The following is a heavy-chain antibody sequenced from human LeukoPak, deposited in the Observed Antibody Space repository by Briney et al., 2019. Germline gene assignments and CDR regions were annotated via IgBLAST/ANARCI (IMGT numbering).Heavy chain of an antibody. D-gene: IGHD3-16*02. CDR2: IKSSSTTI. Sequence: GGSLRLSCTASRFTFNSYNMNWVRQAPGKGLEWVSYIKSSSTTIYYADSVKGRFTISRDNAKNSLYLQMNSLRAEDTAVYYCASWESLDLFDYWGQGTLVTVSS. CDR1: RFTFNSYN. CDR3: ASWESLDLFDY. J-gene: IGHJ4*02. V-gene: IGHV3-48*01.